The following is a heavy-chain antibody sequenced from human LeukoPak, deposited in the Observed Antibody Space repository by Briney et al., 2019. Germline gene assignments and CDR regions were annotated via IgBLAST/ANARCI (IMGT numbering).Heavy chain of an antibody. Sequence: GESLKISCKGSGYSFTGYWIGWVRQMPGKGLEGMGIIYPGDSDTRYSPSFQGQVTISADNTISTAYLQWSSLKASDTAMYYCAREDELLLWGYFDYWGQGTLVTVSS. CDR1: GYSFTGYW. CDR2: IYPGDSDT. D-gene: IGHD2-2*01. J-gene: IGHJ4*02. CDR3: AREDELLLWGYFDY. V-gene: IGHV5-51*01.